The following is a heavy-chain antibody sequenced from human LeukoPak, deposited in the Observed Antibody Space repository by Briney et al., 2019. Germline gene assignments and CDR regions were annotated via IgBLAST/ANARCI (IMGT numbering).Heavy chain of an antibody. CDR3: AKDGYSSGRLNWFDP. D-gene: IGHD6-19*01. CDR2: ISGSGGST. Sequence: GGSLRLSCAASGFTFSSYAMSWVRQAPGKGLEWVSAISGSGGSTYYADSVRGRFTISRDNSKSALYLQMNSLRAEDTAVYHCAKDGYSSGRLNWFDPWGQGTLVTVSS. J-gene: IGHJ5*02. CDR1: GFTFSSYA. V-gene: IGHV3-23*01.